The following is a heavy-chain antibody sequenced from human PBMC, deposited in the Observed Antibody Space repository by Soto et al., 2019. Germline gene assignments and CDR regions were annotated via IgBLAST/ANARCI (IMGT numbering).Heavy chain of an antibody. D-gene: IGHD3-10*01. J-gene: IGHJ6*02. CDR3: ARERGHYYGSGVRYGMDV. CDR2: ISSSGSTI. CDR1: GFTFSSYE. V-gene: IGHV3-48*03. Sequence: EVQLVESGGGLVQPGGSLRLSCAASGFTFSSYEMNWVRQAPGKGLEWVSYISSSGSTIYYADSVKGRFTISRDNAKNSLYLQMNSLRAEDTAVYYCARERGHYYGSGVRYGMDVWGQGNTVTVSS.